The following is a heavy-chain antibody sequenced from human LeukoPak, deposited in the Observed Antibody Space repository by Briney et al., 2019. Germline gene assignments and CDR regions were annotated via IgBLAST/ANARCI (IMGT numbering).Heavy chain of an antibody. J-gene: IGHJ4*02. V-gene: IGHV1-2*06. Sequence: GASVKVSCKASGYTFTGYYMHWLRQAPGQGLEWMGRINPNSGGTNYAEKFQGRVTMTRDTSISTAYMELSRLRSDDTAVYYCAWSGSYLGFDYWGQGTLVTVSS. CDR2: INPNSGGT. D-gene: IGHD1-26*01. CDR3: AWSGSYLGFDY. CDR1: GYTFTGYY.